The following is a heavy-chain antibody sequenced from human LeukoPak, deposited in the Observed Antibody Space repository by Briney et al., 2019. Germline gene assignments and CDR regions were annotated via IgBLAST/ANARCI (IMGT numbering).Heavy chain of an antibody. J-gene: IGHJ4*02. V-gene: IGHV4-39*07. D-gene: IGHD3-22*01. CDR1: GGSISSSSYY. Sequence: SETLSLTCTVSGGSISSSSYYWGWIRQPPGKGLEWIGSIYYSGSTYYNPSLKSRVTISVDTSKNQFSLKLSSVTAADTAVYYCASGGYYDSSGYLFDYWGQGTLVTVSS. CDR2: IYYSGST. CDR3: ASGGYYDSSGYLFDY.